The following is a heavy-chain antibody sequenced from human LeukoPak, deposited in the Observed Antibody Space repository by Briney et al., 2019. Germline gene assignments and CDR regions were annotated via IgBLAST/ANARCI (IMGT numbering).Heavy chain of an antibody. V-gene: IGHV3-7*01. CDR2: IKQDGSEK. Sequence: PGGSLRLSCAASGFTFSDYWMNWLRQAPGKGLEWVANIKQDGSEKYYVDSVKGRFTISRDNAKNSLYLQMNSLRAEVTAVYYCAKEGAYPIVTYDSWGQGTLVTVSS. CDR1: GFTFSDYW. J-gene: IGHJ5*01. CDR3: AKEGAYPIVTYDS. D-gene: IGHD4-11*01.